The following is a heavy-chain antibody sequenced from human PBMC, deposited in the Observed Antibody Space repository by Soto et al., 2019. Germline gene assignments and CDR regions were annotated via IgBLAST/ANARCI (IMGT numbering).Heavy chain of an antibody. CDR3: ARVTRDYYYYGMDV. Sequence: GGSLRLSCAASGFTFSSYAMSWVRQAPGKGLEWVSSISGSGGTIYYADSVKGRFTISRDDAKNTLYLQMNSLRDEDTAVYYCARVTRDYYYYGMDVWGQGTTVTVSS. CDR1: GFTFSSYA. V-gene: IGHV3-23*01. CDR2: ISGSGGTI. J-gene: IGHJ6*02.